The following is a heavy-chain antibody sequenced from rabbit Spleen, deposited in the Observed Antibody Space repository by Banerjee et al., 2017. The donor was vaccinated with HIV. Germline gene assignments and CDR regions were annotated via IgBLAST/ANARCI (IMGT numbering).Heavy chain of an antibody. J-gene: IGHJ6*01. V-gene: IGHV1S40*01. D-gene: IGHD8-1*01. Sequence: QSLEESGGGLVQPKGSLALTCKASGFSFSSSDYICWVRQAPGKGLEWISCIAGSSSGFTYSATWAKGRFTISKTSSTTVTLQMTSLTAADTATYFCARDTGSSFSSYGMDLWGPGTLVTVS. CDR1: GFSFSSSDY. CDR2: IAGSSSGFT. CDR3: ARDTGSSFSSYGMDL.